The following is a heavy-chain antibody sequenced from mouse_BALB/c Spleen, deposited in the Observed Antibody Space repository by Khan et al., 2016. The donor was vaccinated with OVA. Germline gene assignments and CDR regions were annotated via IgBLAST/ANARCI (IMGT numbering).Heavy chain of an antibody. D-gene: IGHD2-14*01. Sequence: QIQLVQSGPELKKPGETVKISCKASGYTFTIYGMNWVRQAPGKGLKWMGWINTYTGEPTYADDFKGRFAFSLETSTSTAFLQINNRKNEDTATYVCARVGYNGTMDYWGQGTSVTVSS. V-gene: IGHV9-3-1*01. CDR2: INTYTGEP. CDR1: GYTFTIYG. CDR3: ARVGYNGTMDY. J-gene: IGHJ4*01.